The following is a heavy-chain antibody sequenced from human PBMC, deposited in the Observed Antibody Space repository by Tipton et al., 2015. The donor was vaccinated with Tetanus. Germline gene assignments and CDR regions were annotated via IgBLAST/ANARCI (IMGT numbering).Heavy chain of an antibody. J-gene: IGHJ1*01. D-gene: IGHD2-21*01. CDR3: VGGQAYCYTACPPGF. CDR2: ISGSGVQT. CDR1: GFPFTTYG. V-gene: IGHV3-23*01. Sequence: SLRLSCAASGFPFTTYGMTWVRLAPGKGLEWVSSISGSGVQTNYADSVKGRFTVSRDNSKNTLYMQMNSLRAEDTAVYFCVGGQAYCYTACPPGFWGQGTLVTVSS.